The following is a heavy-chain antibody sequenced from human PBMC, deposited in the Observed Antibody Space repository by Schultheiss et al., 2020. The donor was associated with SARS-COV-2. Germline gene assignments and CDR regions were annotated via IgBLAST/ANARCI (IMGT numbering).Heavy chain of an antibody. CDR2: IYYSGST. J-gene: IGHJ4*02. CDR1: GGSISSYY. V-gene: IGHV4-59*12. D-gene: IGHD3-10*01. Sequence: SETLSLTCAVYGGSISSYYWNWIRQPQGKGLEWIGYIYYSGSTNDNPSLKSRVTMSVDTSKNQFSLKLSSVTAADTAVYYCAAQRVWFGGGDYWGQGTLVTVSS. CDR3: AAQRVWFGGGDY.